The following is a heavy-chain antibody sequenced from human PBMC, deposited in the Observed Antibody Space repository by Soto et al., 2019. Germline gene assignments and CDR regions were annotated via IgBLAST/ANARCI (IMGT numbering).Heavy chain of an antibody. V-gene: IGHV1-46*01. J-gene: IGHJ5*02. CDR2: INPSGGST. CDR3: ARDHSIAAAGAWWLDP. CDR1: GYTFTSNY. D-gene: IGHD6-13*01. Sequence: ASVKVSCKASGYTFTSNYVHWVRLAPGQGLEWMGIINPSGGSTNYAQKFQGRVTVTRDTSTSTVYMELSSLRSEDTAVYYCARDHSIAAAGAWWLDPWGQGTLVTVS.